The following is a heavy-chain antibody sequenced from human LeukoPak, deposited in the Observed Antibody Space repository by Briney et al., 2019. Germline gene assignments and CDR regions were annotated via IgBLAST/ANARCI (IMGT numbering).Heavy chain of an antibody. CDR1: GGSISSYY. V-gene: IGHV4-59*01. Sequence: PSETLSLTCTVSGGSISSYYWSWVRQPPGKGLEWIGYIYYSGSTNYNPSLKNRVTISVDTSKNQLSLKLSSVTAADTAVYYCAREPGFDSSGYLNWFDPWGQGTMVTVSS. J-gene: IGHJ5*02. CDR3: AREPGFDSSGYLNWFDP. CDR2: IYYSGST. D-gene: IGHD3-22*01.